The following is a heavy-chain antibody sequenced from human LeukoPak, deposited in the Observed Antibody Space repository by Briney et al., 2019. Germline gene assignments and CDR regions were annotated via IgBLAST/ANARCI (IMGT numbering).Heavy chain of an antibody. CDR1: GFTFSTAS. Sequence: TGGSLRLSCAASGFTFSTASLHWVRQAPGRGLEWVSAFDTGFGTYYPDSLKGRFTISRDNYKNALFLQMNSLRAEDTAVYYCARSSGWWSLDYWGQGTLVTVSS. J-gene: IGHJ4*02. V-gene: IGHV3-23*01. D-gene: IGHD6-19*01. CDR3: ARSSGWWSLDY. CDR2: FDTGFGT.